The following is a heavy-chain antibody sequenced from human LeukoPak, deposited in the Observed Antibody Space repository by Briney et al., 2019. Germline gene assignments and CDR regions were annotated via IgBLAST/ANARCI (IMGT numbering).Heavy chain of an antibody. CDR2: IRYDGSNK. CDR3: AKEPRISLHYYYYMDV. CDR1: GFTFSSYG. D-gene: IGHD2-15*01. V-gene: IGHV3-30*02. Sequence: GGSLRLSCAASGFTFSSYGMHWVRQAPGKGLEWVAFIRYDGSNKYYADSVKGRFTISRDNSKNTLYLQMNSLRAEDTAVYYCAKEPRISLHYYYYMDVWGKGTTVTISS. J-gene: IGHJ6*03.